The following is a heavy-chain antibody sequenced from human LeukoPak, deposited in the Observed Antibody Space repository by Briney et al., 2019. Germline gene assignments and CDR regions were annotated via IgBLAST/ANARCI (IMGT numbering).Heavy chain of an antibody. J-gene: IGHJ5*02. D-gene: IGHD2-2*02. Sequence: ASVKVSCKASGYTCTSYDINWVRQATGQGLEWMGWMNPNSGNTGYAQKFQGRVTMTRNTSISTAYMELSSLRSEDTAVYYCARGDLVVVPAAIQNLGFDPWGQGTLVTVSS. CDR2: MNPNSGNT. CDR1: GYTCTSYD. CDR3: ARGDLVVVPAAIQNLGFDP. V-gene: IGHV1-8*01.